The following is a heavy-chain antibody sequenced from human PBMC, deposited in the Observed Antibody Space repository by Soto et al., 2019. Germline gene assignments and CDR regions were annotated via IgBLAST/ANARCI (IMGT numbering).Heavy chain of an antibody. CDR1: GFTFSSYA. D-gene: IGHD1-1*01. V-gene: IGHV3-23*01. CDR3: AKDPTSWNDGGGDY. CDR2: ISGSGGST. Sequence: EVQLLESGGGLVQPGGSLRLSCAASGFTFSSYAMSWVRQAPGKGLEWVSAISGSGGSTYYADSVNRRFTISRDNSKNTLYLQMNSLRAEDTAVYYCAKDPTSWNDGGGDYWGQGTLVTVSS. J-gene: IGHJ4*02.